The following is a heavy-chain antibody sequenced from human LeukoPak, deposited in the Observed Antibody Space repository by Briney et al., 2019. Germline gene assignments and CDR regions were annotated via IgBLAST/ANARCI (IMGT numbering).Heavy chain of an antibody. J-gene: IGHJ3*02. CDR1: GFTFDDYA. CDR2: ISWNSGSI. CDR3: AKDNDSSGYYYGAFDI. Sequence: PGGSLRLSCAASGFTFDDYAMHWVRQAPGKGLEWVSGISWNSGSIGYADSVKGRFTISRDNAKNSLYLQMNSLRAEDTALYYCAKDNDSSGYYYGAFDIWGQGTMVTVSS. D-gene: IGHD3-22*01. V-gene: IGHV3-9*01.